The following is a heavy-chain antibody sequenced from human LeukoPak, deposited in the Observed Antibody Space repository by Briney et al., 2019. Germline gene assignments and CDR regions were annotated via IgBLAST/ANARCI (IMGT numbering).Heavy chain of an antibody. Sequence: PGGSLRLSCAASGFTFSSYGMHWVRQAPGKGLEWVAFIRYDGSNKYYADSVKGRFTISRDNSKNTLYLQMNSLRAEDTAVYYCAKDQWPYYYDSSDTGNCFDPGGQGTLVTVS. J-gene: IGHJ5*02. CDR3: AKDQWPYYYDSSDTGNCFDP. V-gene: IGHV3-30*02. CDR1: GFTFSSYG. D-gene: IGHD3-22*01. CDR2: IRYDGSNK.